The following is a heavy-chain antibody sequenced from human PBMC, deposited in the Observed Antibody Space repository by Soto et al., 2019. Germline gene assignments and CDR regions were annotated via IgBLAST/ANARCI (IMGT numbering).Heavy chain of an antibody. CDR3: ARGGTIGPTIEGYYMDV. Sequence: QVQLQQWGAGLLKPSETLSLTCAVYGGSFSGYYWSWIRQPPGKGLEWIGEINHSGSTNYNPSLKSRVTISVDTSKNQFSLKLSSVTAADMAVYYCARGGTIGPTIEGYYMDVWGKGTTVTVSS. D-gene: IGHD3-3*01. CDR1: GGSFSGYY. V-gene: IGHV4-34*01. J-gene: IGHJ6*03. CDR2: INHSGST.